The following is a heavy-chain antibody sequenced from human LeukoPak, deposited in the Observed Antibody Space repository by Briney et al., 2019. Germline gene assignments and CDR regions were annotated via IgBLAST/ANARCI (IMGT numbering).Heavy chain of an antibody. V-gene: IGHV1-8*03. D-gene: IGHD2-2*01. Sequence: GASVKVSCKASGGTFSSYDINWVRQAAGQGLEWMGWMNPKTGNTGFSQKFQGRVTITRDTSISTAYMELSRLTSEDTGVYYCTRGLPRDGLVVIAAANEYWGQGSLVTVSS. CDR2: MNPKTGNT. CDR3: TRGLPRDGLVVIAAANEY. CDR1: GGTFSSYD. J-gene: IGHJ4*02.